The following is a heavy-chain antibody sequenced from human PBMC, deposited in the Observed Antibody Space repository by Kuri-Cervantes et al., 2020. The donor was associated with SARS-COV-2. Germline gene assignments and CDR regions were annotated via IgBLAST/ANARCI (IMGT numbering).Heavy chain of an antibody. CDR3: ARQKGTTVTVLDY. CDR2: IDPSDSYT. V-gene: IGHV5-10-1*01. CDR1: GYSFTSYW. D-gene: IGHD4-17*01. J-gene: IGHJ4*02. Sequence: KVSCKGSGYSFTSYWISWVRQMPGKGLEWMGRIDPSDSYTNYSPSFQGHVTISADKSISTAYLQWSSLKASDTAMYYCARQKGTTVTVLDYWGQGTLVTVS.